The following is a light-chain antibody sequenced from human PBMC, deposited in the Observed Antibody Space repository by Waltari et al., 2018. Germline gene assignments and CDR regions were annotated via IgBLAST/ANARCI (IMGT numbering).Light chain of an antibody. CDR3: QQCGRSLYT. CDR1: QSITSNY. Sequence: DIVLIQSPGTLSLSPAERATLSCWASQSITSNYLAWYQQRPGQAPRLLIYDASTRATGIPDRFSGSGSGTDFTLTISRLEPEDFAVYYCQQCGRSLYTFGQGTTLEIK. J-gene: IGKJ2*01. V-gene: IGKV3-20*01. CDR2: DAS.